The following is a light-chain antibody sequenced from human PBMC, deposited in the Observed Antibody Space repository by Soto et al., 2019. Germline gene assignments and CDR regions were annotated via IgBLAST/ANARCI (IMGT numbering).Light chain of an antibody. CDR3: ETWDTNTRV. CDR1: SGHSTYI. CDR2: LEGSGSY. J-gene: IGLJ1*01. Sequence: QTVVAQSSSASASLGSSVRLTCTLSSGHSTYIIAWHQQQPGKAPRYLMNLEGSGSYNKGSGVPDRFSGSSSGADRYLTISNLQFEDEADYYCETWDTNTRVFGTGTKVTVL. V-gene: IGLV4-60*02.